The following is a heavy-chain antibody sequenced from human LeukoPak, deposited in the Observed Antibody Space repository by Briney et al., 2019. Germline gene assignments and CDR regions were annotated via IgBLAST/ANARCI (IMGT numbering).Heavy chain of an antibody. CDR2: IYYSGST. CDR3: ARVHDYYYYGMDV. V-gene: IGHV4-34*01. J-gene: IGHJ6*02. Sequence: SETLSLTCAVYGGSFSGYYWGWIRQPPGKGLEWIGSIYYSGSTNYNPSLKSRVTMSVDTSKNQFSLKLSSVTAADTAVYYCARVHDYYYYGMDVWGQGTTVTVSS. CDR1: GGSFSGYY.